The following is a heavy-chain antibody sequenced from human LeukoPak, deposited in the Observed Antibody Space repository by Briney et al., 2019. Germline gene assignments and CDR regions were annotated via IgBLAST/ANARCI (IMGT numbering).Heavy chain of an antibody. CDR1: GYSFTSYW. CDR3: ARQYCSSTSCINYYYYYGMDV. Sequence: GESLKISCKGSGYSFTSYWIGWVRQMPGKGLEWMGIIYPGDSDTRYSPSFQGQVTISADKSISTAYLQWSSLEASDTAMYYCARQYCSSTSCINYYYYYGMDVWGQGTTVTVSS. J-gene: IGHJ6*02. CDR2: IYPGDSDT. D-gene: IGHD2-2*01. V-gene: IGHV5-51*01.